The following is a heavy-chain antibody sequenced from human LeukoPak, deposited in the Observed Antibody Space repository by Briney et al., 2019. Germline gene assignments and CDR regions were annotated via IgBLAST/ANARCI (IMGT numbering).Heavy chain of an antibody. D-gene: IGHD3-22*01. V-gene: IGHV3-21*01. Sequence: PGGSLRLSCAASGFTFSSYSMNWVRQAPGKGLEWVSSISSSSSYIYYADPVKGRFTISRDNAKNSLYLQMNSLRAEDTSVYYCARDSAAGDSSGYYYEDAFDIWGQGTMVTVSS. CDR3: ARDSAAGDSSGYYYEDAFDI. CDR2: ISSSSSYI. J-gene: IGHJ3*02. CDR1: GFTFSSYS.